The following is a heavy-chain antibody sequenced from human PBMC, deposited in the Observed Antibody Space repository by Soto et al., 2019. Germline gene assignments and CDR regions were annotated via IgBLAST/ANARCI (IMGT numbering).Heavy chain of an antibody. CDR3: ARRYCTNGVCYGFDY. D-gene: IGHD2-8*01. CDR1: GYTFSSYA. CDR2: IIPIFGTA. Sequence: QVQLVQSGAEVKKPGASVKVSCKASGYTFSSYAISWVRQAPGQGLEWMGGIIPIFGTANYAQKFQGRVTITADESTSTAYMELSSLRSEDTAVYYCARRYCTNGVCYGFDYWGQGTLVTVSS. V-gene: IGHV1-69*01. J-gene: IGHJ4*02.